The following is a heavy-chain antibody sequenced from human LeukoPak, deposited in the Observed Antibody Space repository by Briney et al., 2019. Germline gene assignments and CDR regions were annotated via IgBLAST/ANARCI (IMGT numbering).Heavy chain of an antibody. V-gene: IGHV3-30*02. J-gene: IGHJ4*02. CDR1: GFTFSSYG. Sequence: PGGSLRLSCAASGFTFSSYGMHWVRQAPGKGLEWVAVIWYGGSNKYYADSVKGRFTISRDNSKNTLYLQMNSLRAEDTAVYYCAKDGDSKLRGYYFDYWGQGTLVTVSS. CDR2: IWYGGSNK. CDR3: AKDGDSKLRGYYFDY. D-gene: IGHD5-12*01.